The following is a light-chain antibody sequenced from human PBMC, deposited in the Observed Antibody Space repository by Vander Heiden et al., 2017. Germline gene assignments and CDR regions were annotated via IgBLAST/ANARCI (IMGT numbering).Light chain of an antibody. CDR1: QIIKNR. CDR3: HQYNSYSPST. V-gene: IGKV1-5*03. J-gene: IGKJ1*01. Sequence: DIQLTQPPSTPPASVRDRVPITCRASQIIKNRLAWYQQRQGKAPKHLLYKAASLESGGASRWSGSGSGAEFTLTNSSRQPDDFAAYYCHQYNSYSPSTFGQGTQVEI. CDR2: KAA.